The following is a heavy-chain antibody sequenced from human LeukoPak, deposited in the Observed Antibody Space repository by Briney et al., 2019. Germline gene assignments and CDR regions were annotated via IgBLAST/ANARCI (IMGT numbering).Heavy chain of an antibody. CDR2: IYTSGRT. D-gene: IGHD6-6*01. J-gene: IGHJ3*02. CDR3: ARGVAARYAFDI. V-gene: IGHV4-4*07. Sequence: SERLSLTWTLAGGSLSSYYWGWVRQPAGEGLGWVGRIYTSGRTNYNPPLKSQVTMSVHTSKNQFSLKLSSVTAADTAVYYCARGVAARYAFDIWGQGTMVTVSS. CDR1: GGSLSSYY.